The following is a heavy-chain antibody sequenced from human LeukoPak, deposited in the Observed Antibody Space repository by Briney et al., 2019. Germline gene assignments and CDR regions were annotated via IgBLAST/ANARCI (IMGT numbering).Heavy chain of an antibody. D-gene: IGHD6-13*01. V-gene: IGHV1-18*01. Sequence: GASVKVSCKASGYTFTSYGIDWVRQAPGQGLEWMGWISAYNGNTNYAQRLQGRVTMTTDTSTSTAYMELRSLRSDDTAVYYCARMAPSSSWYGGSDYWGQGTLVTVSS. CDR3: ARMAPSSSWYGGSDY. CDR2: ISAYNGNT. CDR1: GYTFTSYG. J-gene: IGHJ4*02.